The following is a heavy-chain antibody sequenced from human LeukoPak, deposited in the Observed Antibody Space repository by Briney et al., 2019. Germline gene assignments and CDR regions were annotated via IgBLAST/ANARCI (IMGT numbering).Heavy chain of an antibody. J-gene: IGHJ3*02. Sequence: GGSLRLSCAASGFTFSSYWMHWVRQAPGKGLVWVSRIKSDGSSTSYADAVKGRFTISRDNAKNTVYMQMNSLRAEDTAVYYCAKDTMVRGVIIDSGDAFDIWGQGTMVTVSS. V-gene: IGHV3-74*01. CDR3: AKDTMVRGVIIDSGDAFDI. CDR1: GFTFSSYW. D-gene: IGHD3-10*01. CDR2: IKSDGSST.